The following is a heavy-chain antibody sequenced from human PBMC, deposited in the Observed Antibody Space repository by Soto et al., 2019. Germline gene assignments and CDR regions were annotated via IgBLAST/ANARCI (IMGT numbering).Heavy chain of an antibody. Sequence: KSSETLSLTCTVSGGSISSSSYYWGWIRQPPGKGLEWIGSIYYSGGTYYNPSLKSRVTISVDTSKNQFSLKLSSVTAADTAVYYCARRGWSNDYIWGSYRVDDAFDIWGQGTMVTVSS. D-gene: IGHD3-16*02. CDR3: ARRGWSNDYIWGSYRVDDAFDI. J-gene: IGHJ3*02. CDR1: GGSISSSSYY. V-gene: IGHV4-39*01. CDR2: IYYSGGT.